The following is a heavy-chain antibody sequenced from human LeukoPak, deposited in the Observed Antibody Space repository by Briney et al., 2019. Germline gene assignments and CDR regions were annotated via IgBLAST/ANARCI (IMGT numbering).Heavy chain of an antibody. J-gene: IGHJ4*02. CDR1: GYTFTELS. CDR2: FDPEDGET. CDR3: AMSRSWYYFDS. D-gene: IGHD3-10*01. Sequence: ASVKVSCKVFGYTFTELSMHWVRQAPGKGLEWMGSFDPEDGETTYAQKVQGRVTMTEDTSTDTGYLELTNLRSEDTATYYCAMSRSWYYFDSWGQGTLVTVSS. V-gene: IGHV1-24*01.